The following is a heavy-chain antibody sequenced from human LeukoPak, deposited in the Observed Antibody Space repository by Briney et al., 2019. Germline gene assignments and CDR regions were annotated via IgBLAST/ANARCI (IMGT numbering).Heavy chain of an antibody. CDR1: GFTFSSYW. CDR2: INQDGSEK. CDR3: ARDLYSAYDQTREFDY. J-gene: IGHJ4*02. V-gene: IGHV3-7*01. D-gene: IGHD5-12*01. Sequence: GGSLRLSCAASGFTFSSYWMSWVRQAPGKGLEWVANINQDGSEKYYVDSVKGRFTISRDNAKKSLYLQMNSLRAEDTAVYYCARDLYSAYDQTREFDYWGQGTLVTVSS.